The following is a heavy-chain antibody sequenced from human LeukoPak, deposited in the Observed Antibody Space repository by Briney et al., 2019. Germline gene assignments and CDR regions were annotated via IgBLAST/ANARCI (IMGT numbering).Heavy chain of an antibody. D-gene: IGHD1-26*01. J-gene: IGHJ4*02. CDR3: AKVKGGWDFDDLFDY. CDR1: GFTFSSYG. V-gene: IGHV3-30*02. CDR2: IRYDGSNK. Sequence: GSLRLSCAASGFTFSSYGMHWVRQALGKGLEWVAFIRYDGSNKYYADSVKGRFTISRDNSKNTLYLQMNSLRAEDTAVYYCAKVKGGWDFDDLFDYWGQGTLVTVSS.